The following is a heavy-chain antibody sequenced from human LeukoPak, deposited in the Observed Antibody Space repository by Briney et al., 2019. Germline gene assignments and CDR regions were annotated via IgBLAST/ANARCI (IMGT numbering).Heavy chain of an antibody. D-gene: IGHD3-22*01. J-gene: IGHJ4*02. CDR1: GGTFSSYA. Sequence: ASVKVSCKASGGTFSSYAISWVRQAPGQGLEWMGGIIPIFGTANYAQKFQGRVTMTTDTSTSTAYMELRSLRSDDTAVYYCARVVLDHYYDSSGYLGTLDYWGQGTLVTVSS. CDR2: IIPIFGTA. CDR3: ARVVLDHYYDSSGYLGTLDY. V-gene: IGHV1-69*05.